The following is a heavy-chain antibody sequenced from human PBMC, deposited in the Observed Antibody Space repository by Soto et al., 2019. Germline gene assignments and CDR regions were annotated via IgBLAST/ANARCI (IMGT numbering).Heavy chain of an antibody. D-gene: IGHD4-17*01. Sequence: SETLSLTCTVSGGSISSYYWSWIRQPPGKGLEWIGYIYYSGSTNYNPSLKSRVTISVDTSKNQFSLKLSSVTAADTAVYYCARRYGDAFDIWGQGTMVTV. CDR1: GGSISSYY. CDR2: IYYSGST. CDR3: ARRYGDAFDI. V-gene: IGHV4-59*08. J-gene: IGHJ3*02.